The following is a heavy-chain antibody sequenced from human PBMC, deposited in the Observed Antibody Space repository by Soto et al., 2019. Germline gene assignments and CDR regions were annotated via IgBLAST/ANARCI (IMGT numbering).Heavy chain of an antibody. CDR2: IYHSGST. CDR3: ARDLAYGSGP. J-gene: IGHJ4*02. Sequence: QVQLQESGPGLVKPSGTLSLTCAVSGGSISSINWWSWVRQPPGKGLEWIGEIYHSGSTNYNPSLKSRLTIAVDKSTTPFSRRLSSVTAAETAVYYCARDLAYGSGPWGQGTLVTVSS. V-gene: IGHV4-4*02. D-gene: IGHD3-10*01. CDR1: GGSISSINW.